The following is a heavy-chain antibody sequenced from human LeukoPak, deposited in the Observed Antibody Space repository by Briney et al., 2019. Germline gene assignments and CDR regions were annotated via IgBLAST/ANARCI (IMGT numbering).Heavy chain of an antibody. CDR3: ARASSGYYDDAFDI. CDR2: IIPIFGTA. CDR1: GGTFSSCA. J-gene: IGHJ3*02. Sequence: SVKVSCKASGGTFSSCAISWVRQAPGQGLEWMGGIIPIFGTANYAQKFQGRVTITADESTSTAYMELSSLRSEDTAVYYCARASSGYYDDAFDIWGQGIMVTVSS. V-gene: IGHV1-69*13. D-gene: IGHD3-22*01.